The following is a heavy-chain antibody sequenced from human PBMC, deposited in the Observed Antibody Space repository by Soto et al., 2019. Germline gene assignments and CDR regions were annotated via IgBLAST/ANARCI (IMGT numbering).Heavy chain of an antibody. CDR2: ISAYNGNT. CDR3: AEDTDGDYEAFNYYYYMDV. CDR1: GYTFTSYG. J-gene: IGHJ6*03. D-gene: IGHD4-17*01. V-gene: IGHV1-18*01. Sequence: GASVKVSCKASGYTFTSYGISWVRQAPGQGLEWMGWISAYNGNTNYAQKLQGRVTMTTDTSTSTAYMELRSLRSDDTAVYYCAEDTDGDYEAFNYYYYMDVWGKGTTVTVSS.